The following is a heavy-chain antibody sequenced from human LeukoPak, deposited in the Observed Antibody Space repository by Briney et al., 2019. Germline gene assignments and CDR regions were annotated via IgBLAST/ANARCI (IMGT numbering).Heavy chain of an antibody. CDR2: IKSKTDGGTT. J-gene: IGHJ6*02. CDR1: GFTFTNAW. Sequence: GGSLRLSCAASGFTFTNAWMTWVRQAPGKGLDWVGRIKSKTDGGTTDYAAPVKGRFTISRDDSKNTLYLQMNSLKTEDTAVYYCITGPKRRGMDVWGQGTTVTVSS. V-gene: IGHV3-15*01. CDR3: ITGPKRRGMDV. D-gene: IGHD5-24*01.